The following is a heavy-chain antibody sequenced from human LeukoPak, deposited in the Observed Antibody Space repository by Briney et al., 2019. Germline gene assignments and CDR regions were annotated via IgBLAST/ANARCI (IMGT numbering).Heavy chain of an antibody. CDR3: ARRPGYSSSWYHPFDY. CDR2: ISHSGGNT. V-gene: IGHV3-23*01. D-gene: IGHD6-13*01. J-gene: IGHJ4*02. CDR1: GFTFSNYA. Sequence: PGGSLRLSCAASGFTFSNYAMSWVRQAPGKGLEWVSAISHSGGNTYYADSVKGRFTISRDNSKDTLYLQMNSLRVEDTAVYYCARRPGYSSSWYHPFDYWGQGTLVTVSS.